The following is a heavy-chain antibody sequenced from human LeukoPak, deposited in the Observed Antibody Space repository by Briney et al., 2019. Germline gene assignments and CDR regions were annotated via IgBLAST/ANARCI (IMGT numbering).Heavy chain of an antibody. J-gene: IGHJ4*02. D-gene: IGHD2-15*01. CDR3: ARSRGPGLSGGSCPDY. CDR2: INPSGGST. Sequence: GASVKVSCKASGYTFTSYYMHWVRQAPGQGLEWMGIINPSGGSTSYAQKFQDRVTMTRDTSTSTVYMELSSLRSEDTAVYYCARSRGPGLSGGSCPDYWGQGTLVTVSS. CDR1: GYTFTSYY. V-gene: IGHV1-46*01.